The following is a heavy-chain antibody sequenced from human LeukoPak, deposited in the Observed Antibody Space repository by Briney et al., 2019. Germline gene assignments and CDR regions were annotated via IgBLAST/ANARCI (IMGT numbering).Heavy chain of an antibody. J-gene: IGHJ4*02. Sequence: KXXGGTFSSYAISWVRQAPGQGLEWMGRIIPIFGIANYAQKFQGRVTITADKSTSTAYMELSSLRSEDTTVYYCAGWEGGNSGYYFDYWGQGTLVTVSS. D-gene: IGHD4-23*01. CDR2: IIPIFGIA. V-gene: IGHV1-69*04. CDR3: AGWEGGNSGYYFDY. CDR1: GGTFSSYA.